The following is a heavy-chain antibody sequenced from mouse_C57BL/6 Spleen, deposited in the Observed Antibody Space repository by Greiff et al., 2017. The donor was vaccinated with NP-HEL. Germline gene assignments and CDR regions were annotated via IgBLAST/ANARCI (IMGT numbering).Heavy chain of an antibody. CDR2: INPNNGGT. D-gene: IGHD1-1*01. V-gene: IGHV1-26*01. Sequence: EVQLQQSGPELVKPGASVKISCKASGYTFTDYYMNWVKQSHGKSLEWIGDINPNNGGTSYNQKFKGKATLTVDKSSSTAYMELRSLTSEDSAVYYCARRRVMGLLLRPMDYWGQGTSVTVSS. J-gene: IGHJ4*01. CDR3: ARRRVMGLLLRPMDY. CDR1: GYTFTDYY.